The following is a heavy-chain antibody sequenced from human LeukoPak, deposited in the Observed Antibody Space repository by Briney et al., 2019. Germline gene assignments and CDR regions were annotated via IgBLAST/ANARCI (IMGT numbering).Heavy chain of an antibody. J-gene: IGHJ3*02. CDR3: ARSYYYGSGIHAFDI. D-gene: IGHD3-10*01. CDR2: INSDGSST. V-gene: IGHV3-74*01. Sequence: GGSLRLSCAASGISFSDFWVHWVRQAPGKGLVWGSRINSDGSSTSYADPVRGRFTISRDNAKNTLFLQMNSLRAEDTAVYYCARSYYYGSGIHAFDIWGQGTMVIVSS. CDR1: GISFSDFW.